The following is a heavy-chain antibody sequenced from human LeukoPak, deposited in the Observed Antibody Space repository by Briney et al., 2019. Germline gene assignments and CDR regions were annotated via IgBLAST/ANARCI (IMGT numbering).Heavy chain of an antibody. D-gene: IGHD3-9*01. CDR1: GGSFSGYY. CDR3: ASSLLTADAFDI. CDR2: INHSGST. J-gene: IGHJ3*02. Sequence: PSETLSLTCAVYGGSFSGYYWSWIRRPPGKGLEWIGEINHSGSTNYNPSLKSRVTISIDTSKNQFSLKLSSVTAADTAVYYCASSLLTADAFDIWGQGTMVTVSS. V-gene: IGHV4-34*01.